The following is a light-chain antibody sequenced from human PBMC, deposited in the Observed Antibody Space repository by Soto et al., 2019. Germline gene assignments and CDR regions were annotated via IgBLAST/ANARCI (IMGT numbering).Light chain of an antibody. CDR2: GNS. Sequence: QSVLTQPPSVSGAPGQRVTISCTGSSSNIGAGYDVHWYQQLPGTAPKLLIYGNSNRPSGVPDRFSGSKSGTSASLAITGLRAEDEADYYCQSYDSSPSGSEVFGGGTKLTVL. J-gene: IGLJ2*01. CDR1: SSNIGAGYD. CDR3: QSYDSSPSGSEV. V-gene: IGLV1-40*01.